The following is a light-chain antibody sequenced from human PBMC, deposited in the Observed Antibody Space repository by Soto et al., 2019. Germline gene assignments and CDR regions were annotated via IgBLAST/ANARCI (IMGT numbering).Light chain of an antibody. CDR3: QQYLRSRT. Sequence: DILMTQSPDSLAVSLGERATINCKSSQSLLYSSNNKNYLAWHQQKPGQPPKLLIYWASTRESGVPDRFSGSGSGTDFTLTISSLQAEDVEVYYCQQYLRSRTFGQGTKVDIK. V-gene: IGKV4-1*01. J-gene: IGKJ1*01. CDR1: QSLLYSSNNKNY. CDR2: WAS.